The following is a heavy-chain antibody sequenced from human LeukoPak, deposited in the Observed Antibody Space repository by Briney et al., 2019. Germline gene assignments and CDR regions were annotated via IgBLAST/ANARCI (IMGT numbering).Heavy chain of an antibody. D-gene: IGHD6-13*01. V-gene: IGHV4-39*07. J-gene: IGHJ4*02. CDR1: GDSISSSNYY. Sequence: SETLSLTCTVSGDSISSSNYYWGWVRQPPGKGLEWIGTIYYNEATQYNPSLKSRVTLSVDGSRNQFSLKLTSMTAADTAVYYCARGSAAGTGGYFDYWGQGILVTVSS. CDR2: IYYNEAT. CDR3: ARGSAAGTGGYFDY.